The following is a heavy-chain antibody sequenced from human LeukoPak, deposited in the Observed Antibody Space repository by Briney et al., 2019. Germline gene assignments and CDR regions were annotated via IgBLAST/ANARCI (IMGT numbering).Heavy chain of an antibody. Sequence: PGGSLRLSCVASGFTFSSYWMHWVRQAPGEGLVWVSRINSDGSTTTYADSVKGRFTISRDNAKNTLYLQMNSLRAEDTAVYYCAKDPYSSGWYTYAFDIWGQGTMVTVSS. CDR1: GFTFSSYW. CDR2: INSDGSTT. V-gene: IGHV3-74*01. J-gene: IGHJ3*02. D-gene: IGHD6-19*01. CDR3: AKDPYSSGWYTYAFDI.